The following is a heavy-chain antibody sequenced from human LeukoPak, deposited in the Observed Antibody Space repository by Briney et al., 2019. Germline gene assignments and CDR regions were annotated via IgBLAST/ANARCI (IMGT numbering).Heavy chain of an antibody. CDR2: ISAYNGNT. V-gene: IGHV1-18*01. CDR1: GYTFTSYG. D-gene: IGHD6-13*01. J-gene: IGHJ3*02. Sequence: ASVKVSCKASGYTFTSYGISWVRQAPGQGLEWMGWISAYNGNTNYAQKLQGRVTMTTDTSTSTAYMELRSLRSDDTAVYYCARDFSSGWSEGDAFDIWGQGTMVTVSS. CDR3: ARDFSSGWSEGDAFDI.